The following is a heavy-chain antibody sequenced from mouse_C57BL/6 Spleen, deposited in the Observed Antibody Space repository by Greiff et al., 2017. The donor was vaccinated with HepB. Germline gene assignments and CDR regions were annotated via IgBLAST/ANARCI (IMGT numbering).Heavy chain of an antibody. J-gene: IGHJ4*01. V-gene: IGHV5-4*01. CDR2: ISDGGSYT. Sequence: EVQRVESGGGLVKPGGSLKLSCAASGFTFSSYAMSWVRQTPEKRLEWVATISDGGSYTYYPDNVKGRFTISRDNAKNNLYLQMSHLKSEDTAMYYCARGGYDYRYAMDYWGQGTSVTVSS. D-gene: IGHD2-4*01. CDR3: ARGGYDYRYAMDY. CDR1: GFTFSSYA.